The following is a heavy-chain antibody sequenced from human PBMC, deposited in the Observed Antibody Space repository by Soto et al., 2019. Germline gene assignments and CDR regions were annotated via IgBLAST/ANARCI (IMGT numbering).Heavy chain of an antibody. D-gene: IGHD1-1*01. CDR3: VRNGVGTYHFDY. CDR1: GYTFISYA. J-gene: IGHJ4*02. Sequence: QVQLVQSGAEVKKPGASVKVSCKASGYTFISYAMHWVRQAPGQRLEWMGWINAGNGDTKYSQKFQGRVTITRDTCASTAYMELSSLRSEDTAVYYCVRNGVGTYHFDYWSQGTLVTVSS. V-gene: IGHV1-3*01. CDR2: INAGNGDT.